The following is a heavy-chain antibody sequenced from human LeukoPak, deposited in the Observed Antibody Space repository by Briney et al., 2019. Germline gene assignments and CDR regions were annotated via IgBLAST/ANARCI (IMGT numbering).Heavy chain of an antibody. V-gene: IGHV3-30-3*01. CDR3: ARDRYYYDSSGYYPFGY. CDR2: ISYDGSNK. Sequence: GGSLRLSCAASGFTFSSYWMSWVRQAPGKGLEWVAVISYDGSNKYYADSVKGRFTISRDNSKNTLYLQMNSLRAEDTAVYYCARDRYYYDSSGYYPFGYWGQGTPVTVSS. CDR1: GFTFSSYW. J-gene: IGHJ4*02. D-gene: IGHD3-22*01.